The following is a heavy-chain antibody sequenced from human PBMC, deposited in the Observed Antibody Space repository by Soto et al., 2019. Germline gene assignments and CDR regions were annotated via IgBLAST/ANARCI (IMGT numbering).Heavy chain of an antibody. V-gene: IGHV1-69*04. CDR3: ARDDYATPRNSMDV. CDR2: IIPILGVT. J-gene: IGHJ6*02. Sequence: SVKVSCKASGGTFSSYTITWVRQAPGQGLAWMGRIIPILGVTNYAQKFQGRVTITADKSTSTAYMELSSLRSEDTAVYYCARDDYATPRNSMDVWGQGTTVTVSS. D-gene: IGHD4-17*01. CDR1: GGTFSSYT.